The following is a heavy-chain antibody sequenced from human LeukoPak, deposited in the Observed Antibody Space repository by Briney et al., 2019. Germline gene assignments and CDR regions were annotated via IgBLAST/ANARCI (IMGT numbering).Heavy chain of an antibody. CDR1: GFTFSTYW. J-gene: IGHJ4*02. D-gene: IGHD5-12*01. V-gene: IGHV3-21*01. CDR2: ISNGGGYI. Sequence: TSGGSLRLSCAASGFTFSTYWMSWVRQAPGKGPEWVSSISNGGGYIYYEDSVKGRFTISRDNAKNSLYLQMNSLRAEDTAVYYCARAGLYSGSGLDYWGQGTLVTVSS. CDR3: ARAGLYSGSGLDY.